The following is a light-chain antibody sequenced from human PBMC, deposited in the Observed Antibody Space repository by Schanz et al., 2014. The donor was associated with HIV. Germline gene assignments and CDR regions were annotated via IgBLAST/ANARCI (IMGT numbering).Light chain of an antibody. CDR2: GAS. Sequence: EIVLTQSPGTLSLSPGERATLSCRASQRLSSSYLAWYQQKRDQPPRLVIYGASSRATGIPDRFSGSGSGTDFTLTISRLEPEDFAVYYCQQYGSSPRTFGPGTKVEMK. CDR3: QQYGSSPRT. CDR1: QRLSSSY. V-gene: IGKV3-20*01. J-gene: IGKJ1*01.